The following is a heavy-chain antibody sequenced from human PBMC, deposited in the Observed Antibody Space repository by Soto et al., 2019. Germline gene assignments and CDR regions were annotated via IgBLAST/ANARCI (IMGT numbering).Heavy chain of an antibody. CDR1: GFTFSTYW. CDR3: AREALGVPPKDGSGHWPRCSDL. Sequence: EVQLVESGGGLVQPGGSLRLSCAASGFTFSTYWMSWLRQAPGKGLEWVANIQQDGGDKYHVDSVKGRFTISRDNAKNTLSVQLSSLRTKDTAVYYCAREALGVPPKDGSGHWPRCSDLWGRGTLVTVSS. D-gene: IGHD6-19*01. CDR2: IQQDGGDK. J-gene: IGHJ2*01. V-gene: IGHV3-7*05.